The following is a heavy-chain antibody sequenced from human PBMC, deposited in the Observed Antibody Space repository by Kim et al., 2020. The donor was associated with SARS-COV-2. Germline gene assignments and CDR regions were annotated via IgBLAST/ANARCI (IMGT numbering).Heavy chain of an antibody. Sequence: GGSLRLSCAASGFTFSSYAMSWVRQAPGKGLEWVSAISGSGGSTYYADSVKGRFTISRDNSKNTLYLQMNSLRAEDTAVYYCAKGVPAAMGIFSRYYYGMDVWGQGTTVTVSS. D-gene: IGHD2-2*01. CDR1: GFTFSSYA. J-gene: IGHJ6*02. CDR2: ISGSGGST. V-gene: IGHV3-23*01. CDR3: AKGVPAAMGIFSRYYYGMDV.